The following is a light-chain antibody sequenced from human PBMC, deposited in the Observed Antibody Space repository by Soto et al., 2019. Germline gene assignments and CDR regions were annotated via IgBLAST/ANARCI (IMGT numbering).Light chain of an antibody. CDR2: DAS. J-gene: IGKJ4*01. V-gene: IGKV1-5*01. CDR1: QTIITS. CDR3: QQYNSYSAHGLT. Sequence: DIQLTQYPSAVSASIGDRVTITCRSSQTIITSLAWYQHKPGKAPKLLIYDASVLQTGVPARFSGYASGTEFTLTITSVQSYDFATYNRQQYNSYSAHGLTFGGVTKVDIK.